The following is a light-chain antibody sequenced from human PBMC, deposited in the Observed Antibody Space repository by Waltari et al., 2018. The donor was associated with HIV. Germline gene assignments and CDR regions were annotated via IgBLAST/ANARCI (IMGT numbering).Light chain of an antibody. V-gene: IGLV1-40*01. J-gene: IGLJ2*01. CDR1: SSNIGAGYD. CDR3: QSYDSSLSVHVI. CDR2: GNS. Sequence: QSVLTPPPSVSGAPGPRVTISCTGSSSNIGAGYDVHGSQQLPGTAPKLLIYGNSNRPSGVPDRFSGPKSGTSASLAITGLQAEDEADYYCQSYDSSLSVHVIFGGGTKLTVL.